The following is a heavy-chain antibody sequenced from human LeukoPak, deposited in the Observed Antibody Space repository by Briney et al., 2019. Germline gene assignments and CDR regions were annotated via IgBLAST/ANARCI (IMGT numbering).Heavy chain of an antibody. V-gene: IGHV3-7*01. CDR3: ASSKGFDY. CDR2: INLDGSEK. CDR1: GFTVSSDS. J-gene: IGHJ4*02. Sequence: GGSLRLSCTVSGFTVSSDSMSWVRQAPVKGLEWVANINLDGSEKYYVDSVKGRFAISRDNAKNSLYLQMNSLRAEDTAVYYCASSKGFDYWGQGTLVTVSS.